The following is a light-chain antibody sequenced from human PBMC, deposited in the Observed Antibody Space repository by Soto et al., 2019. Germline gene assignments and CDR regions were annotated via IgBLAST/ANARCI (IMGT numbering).Light chain of an antibody. CDR2: KAS. V-gene: IGKV1-5*03. Sequence: DIQMTQSPSTPSASVGDRVTITCRASQSISSWLAWYQQKPGKAPKLLIYKASSLESGVPSRFSGSASGTKFTLTLSSLQPDDFATYYCQQYNSYSGTFGQGTKV. CDR3: QQYNSYSGT. CDR1: QSISSW. J-gene: IGKJ1*01.